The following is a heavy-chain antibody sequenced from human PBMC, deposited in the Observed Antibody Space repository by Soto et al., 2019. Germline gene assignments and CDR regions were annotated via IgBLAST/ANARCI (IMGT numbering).Heavy chain of an antibody. CDR2: ISGSGGST. J-gene: IGHJ6*02. CDR3: AKDLDCSSTSCYIYGGYYYYGMDV. D-gene: IGHD2-2*01. CDR1: GFTFSSYA. V-gene: IGHV3-23*01. Sequence: PGGSLRLSCAASGFTFSSYAMSWVRQAPGKGLEWVSAISGSGGSTYYADSVKGRFTISRDNSKNTLYLQMNSLRAEDTAVYYCAKDLDCSSTSCYIYGGYYYYGMDVWGQGTTVTVSS.